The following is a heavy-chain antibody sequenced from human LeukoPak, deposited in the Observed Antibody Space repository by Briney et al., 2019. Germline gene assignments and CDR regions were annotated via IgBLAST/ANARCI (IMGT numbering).Heavy chain of an antibody. CDR1: GYTFTSYA. CDR3: ARGALNRYCSSTSCRRWFDP. V-gene: IGHV7-4-1*01. Sequence: ASVKVSCTASGYTFTSYAMNWVRQAPGQGLEWMGWINTNTGNPTYAQGFTGRFVFSLDTSVSTAYLQICSLKAEDTAVYYCARGALNRYCSSTSCRRWFDPWGQGTLVTVSS. J-gene: IGHJ5*02. CDR2: INTNTGNP. D-gene: IGHD2-2*01.